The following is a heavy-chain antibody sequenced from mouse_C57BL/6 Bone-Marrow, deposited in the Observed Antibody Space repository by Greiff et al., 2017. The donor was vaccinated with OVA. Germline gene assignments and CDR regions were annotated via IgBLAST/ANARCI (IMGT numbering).Heavy chain of an antibody. J-gene: IGHJ3*01. Sequence: VMLVESGAELARPGASVKLSCKASGYTFTSYGISWVKQRTGQGLEWIGEIYPRSGNTYYNEKFKGKATLTADKSSSTAYMELRSLTSEDSAVYFCASPYSSAWFAYWGQGTLVTVSA. CDR2: IYPRSGNT. CDR1: GYTFTSYG. D-gene: IGHD1-1*01. CDR3: ASPYSSAWFAY. V-gene: IGHV1-81*01.